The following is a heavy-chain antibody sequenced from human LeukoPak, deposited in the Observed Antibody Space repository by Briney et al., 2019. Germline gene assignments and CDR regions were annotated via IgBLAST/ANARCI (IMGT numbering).Heavy chain of an antibody. CDR2: IGLDDRNT. J-gene: IGHJ4*02. CDR1: GFTFSSYV. CDR3: AREKTYYYDSSGYPALDY. V-gene: IGHV3-74*01. D-gene: IGHD3-22*01. Sequence: GGSLRLSCAASGFTFSSYVMNWVRQAPGKGLEWVSRIGLDDRNTNYAESVKGRFTISRDNAKNTLFLQMNSLRAEDTAVYYCAREKTYYYDSSGYPALDYWGQGTLVTVSS.